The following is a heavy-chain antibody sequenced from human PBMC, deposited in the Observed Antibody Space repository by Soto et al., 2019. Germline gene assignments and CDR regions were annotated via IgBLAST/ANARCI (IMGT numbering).Heavy chain of an antibody. Sequence: VKVSCKAAGGTFSTYASSWVLQAPGQGLEWMVGIIPIYGTANYAQKFQGRLTMTADESTSTVYMELSSLRSDDTAVYYCAREDKPGGYTPPGTSGFDSWGQGTLVTVSS. D-gene: IGHD5-12*01. V-gene: IGHV1-69*01. CDR1: GGTFSTYA. J-gene: IGHJ4*02. CDR3: AREDKPGGYTPPGTSGFDS. CDR2: IIPIYGTA.